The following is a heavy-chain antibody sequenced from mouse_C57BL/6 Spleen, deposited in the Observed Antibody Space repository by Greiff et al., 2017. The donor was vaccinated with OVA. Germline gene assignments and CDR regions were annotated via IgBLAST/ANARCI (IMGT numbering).Heavy chain of an antibody. CDR1: GYTFTSYW. V-gene: IGHV1-52*01. Sequence: QVQLQQPGAELVRPGSSVKLSCKASGYTFTSYWMHWVKQRPIQGLEWIGNIDPSDSETHYNPKFKDKATLTVDKSSSTADMQLSSLTSEDAAVVYCSRTGSNYAAWFAYWGQGTLVTVSA. CDR3: SRTGSNYAAWFAY. J-gene: IGHJ3*01. D-gene: IGHD2-5*01. CDR2: IDPSDSET.